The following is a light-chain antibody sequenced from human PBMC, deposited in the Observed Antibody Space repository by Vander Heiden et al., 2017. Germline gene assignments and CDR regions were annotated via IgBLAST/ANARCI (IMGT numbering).Light chain of an antibody. CDR1: QNIRNY. V-gene: IGKV1-39*01. CDR2: ATS. CDR3: EQSDSGPYT. Sequence: DMQMTQSPYSLSASGGDRVTISCRACQNIRNYLNWYQQIPGKAPKLLIYATSSLQSGVPSRFSGSGSGTDFTLTISSLQAEDFALYYCEQSDSGPYTFGRGTKLEIK. J-gene: IGKJ2*01.